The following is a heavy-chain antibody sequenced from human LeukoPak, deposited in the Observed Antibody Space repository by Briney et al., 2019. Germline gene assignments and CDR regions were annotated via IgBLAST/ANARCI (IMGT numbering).Heavy chain of an antibody. Sequence: VASVKVSCKATGYTFTSYDINWVRQATGQGLEWMGWMNPNSGNTGYAQKFQGRVTMTRNTSISTAYMELSSLRSEDTAVYYCARGKGYGDYGDYYYYGMDVWGQGTTVTVSS. D-gene: IGHD4-17*01. CDR3: ARGKGYGDYGDYYYYGMDV. V-gene: IGHV1-8*01. CDR2: MNPNSGNT. CDR1: GYTFTSYD. J-gene: IGHJ6*02.